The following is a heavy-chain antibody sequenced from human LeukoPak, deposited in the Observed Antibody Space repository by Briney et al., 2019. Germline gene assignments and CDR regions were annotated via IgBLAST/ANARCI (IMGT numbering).Heavy chain of an antibody. CDR2: IYYSGST. J-gene: IGHJ4*02. V-gene: IGHV4-39*01. D-gene: IGHD6-19*01. Sequence: SQTLSLTRTVSRGSTSSSSYYGGWIRQPPGKGLEWVGSIYYSGSTYYNPSLKSGVTICVDTSKNKFSLKLSSVTAADTAVYYCARNGGGSYRVGYFDDWGQGTLVTVSS. CDR3: ARNGGGSYRVGYFDD. CDR1: RGSTSSSSYY.